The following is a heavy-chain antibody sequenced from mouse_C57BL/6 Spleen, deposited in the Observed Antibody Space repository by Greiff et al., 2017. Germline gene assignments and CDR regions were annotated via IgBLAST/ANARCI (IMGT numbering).Heavy chain of an antibody. J-gene: IGHJ2*01. CDR1: GYTFTSYD. V-gene: IGHV1-85*01. CDR3: ARDRSYYDGRI. D-gene: IGHD1-1*01. Sequence: QVQLQQSGPELVKPGASVKLSCKASGYTFTSYDINWVKQRPGQGLEWIGWIYPRDGSTNYNEKFKGKATLTVETSSSTAYMELRSLTSEDSAVYYCARDRSYYDGRIWGQGTTLTVSS. CDR2: IYPRDGST.